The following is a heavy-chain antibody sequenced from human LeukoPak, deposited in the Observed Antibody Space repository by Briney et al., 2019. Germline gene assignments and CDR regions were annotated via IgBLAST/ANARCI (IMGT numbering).Heavy chain of an antibody. J-gene: IGHJ4*02. CDR3: ARRRYNWNAIDY. Sequence: GALRLSCAASGFTFSSYWMSWVRQAPGKGLEWVSYISSSGSIIYYADSVKGRFTISRDNAKNSLYLQMNSLRAEDTAVYYCARRRYNWNAIDYWGQGTLVTVSS. V-gene: IGHV3-48*04. D-gene: IGHD1-20*01. CDR1: GFTFSSYW. CDR2: ISSSGSII.